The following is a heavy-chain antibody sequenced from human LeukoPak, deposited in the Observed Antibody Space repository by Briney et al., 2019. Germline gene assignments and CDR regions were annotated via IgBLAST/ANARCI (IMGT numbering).Heavy chain of an antibody. CDR3: ARASGDNWFDP. Sequence: GGSLRLSCAASGFTFSSYAMSWVRQAPGKGLEWVSVIYSGGSTYYADSVKGRFTISRDNSKNTLYLQMNSLRAEDTAVYYCARASGDNWFDPWGQGTLVTVSS. CDR2: IYSGGST. V-gene: IGHV3-53*01. J-gene: IGHJ5*02. CDR1: GFTFSSYA.